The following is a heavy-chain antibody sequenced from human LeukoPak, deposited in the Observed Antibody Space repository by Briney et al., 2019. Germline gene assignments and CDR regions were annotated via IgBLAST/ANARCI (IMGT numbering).Heavy chain of an antibody. Sequence: GESLKISGKGSGYTFTSYWIAWVRQMPGKGLEWVGLIYPTDSDTRYSPSFQGQVTISADKSISTAYLQWNSLKASDTAMYYCARRGYSGYDLQYFDSWGQGTLVTVSS. V-gene: IGHV5-51*01. J-gene: IGHJ4*02. D-gene: IGHD5-12*01. CDR1: GYTFTSYW. CDR2: IYPTDSDT. CDR3: ARRGYSGYDLQYFDS.